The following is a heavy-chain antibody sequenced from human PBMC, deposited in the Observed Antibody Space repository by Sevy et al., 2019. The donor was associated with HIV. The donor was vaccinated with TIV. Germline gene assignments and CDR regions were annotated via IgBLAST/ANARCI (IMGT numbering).Heavy chain of an antibody. CDR2: IRSKTDGGTT. J-gene: IGHJ6*02. D-gene: IGHD3-10*01. Sequence: GGSLRLSCTASGFTFGDYAMSWIRQTPGRGLEWVGFIRSKTDGGTTEYAASVKDRFTISRDDSKTIAYLKMNSLKTEDTALYYCTRLRGTISAYYYFGMDVWGQGTTVTVSS. V-gene: IGHV3-49*03. CDR1: GFTFGDYA. CDR3: TRLRGTISAYYYFGMDV.